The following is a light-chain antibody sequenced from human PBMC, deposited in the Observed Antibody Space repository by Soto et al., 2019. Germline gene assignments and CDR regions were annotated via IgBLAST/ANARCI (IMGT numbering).Light chain of an antibody. CDR2: EVS. Sequence: QSVLTQPASVAGSPGQSITISCTGASSDVGAYNFVSWYQQHPGKAPKLMIYEVSNRPSGVSNRFSGSKSGNTASLTISGLQAEDEADYYCSSSTSSSTSLYVFATGTKVTVL. CDR3: SSSTSSSTSLYV. V-gene: IGLV2-14*01. CDR1: SSDVGAYNF. J-gene: IGLJ1*01.